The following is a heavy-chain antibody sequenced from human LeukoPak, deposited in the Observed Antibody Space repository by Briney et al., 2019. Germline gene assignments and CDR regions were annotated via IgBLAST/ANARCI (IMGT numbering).Heavy chain of an antibody. Sequence: GRSLRLSCAASGFTVSSNYMSWVRQTPGKGLEWEAVISYDAKNIFYADSVKGRFTISRDNAKNSLYLQINSLRVEDTAVYYCARCVMGYSGYDLDYWGQGTLVTVSS. J-gene: IGHJ4*02. CDR2: ISYDAKNI. CDR3: ARCVMGYSGYDLDY. D-gene: IGHD5-12*01. CDR1: GFTVSSNY. V-gene: IGHV3-30*03.